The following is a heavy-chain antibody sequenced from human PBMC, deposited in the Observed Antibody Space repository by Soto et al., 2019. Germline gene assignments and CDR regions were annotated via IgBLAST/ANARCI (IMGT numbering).Heavy chain of an antibody. V-gene: IGHV1-46*01. CDR1: GYTFTSYY. CDR2: INPSGGST. D-gene: IGHD3-16*01. CDR3: ANLDMITFGCIIGPNDEFDI. Sequence: ASVKVSCKASGYTFTSYYMHWVRQAPGQGLEWMGIINPSGGSTSYAQRFQGRVTMTRNTSISTAYMELSSLRSEDTAVYYCANLDMITFGCIIGPNDEFDIWGQGTMVTVSS. J-gene: IGHJ3*02.